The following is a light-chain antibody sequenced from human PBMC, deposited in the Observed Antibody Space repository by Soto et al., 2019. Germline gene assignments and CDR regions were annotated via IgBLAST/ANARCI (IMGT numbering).Light chain of an antibody. Sequence: DIQMTQSPSALSASVGDRVTITCRASQGINNYLAWYQQKPGKVPKLLVYLASTLQSGVPSRFSGSGSGIDFTLTISSLQPEDVATYSCQKYNSAPLTFGGETKVDIK. CDR1: QGINNY. CDR3: QKYNSAPLT. J-gene: IGKJ4*01. V-gene: IGKV1-27*01. CDR2: LAS.